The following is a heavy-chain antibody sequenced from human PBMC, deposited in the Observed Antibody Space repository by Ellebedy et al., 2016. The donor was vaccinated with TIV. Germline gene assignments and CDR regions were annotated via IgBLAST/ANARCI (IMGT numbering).Heavy chain of an antibody. J-gene: IGHJ3*02. V-gene: IGHV5-10-1*01. Sequence: GESLKISCEGSGFRFSNYWISWVRQMPGKGLEWMGRIDPSDSYTYYSPSFQSHVIISADKSISTAYLQWRSLEASDSAIYYCARASVRGLPDVFDIWGQGTLVSVSS. CDR3: ARASVRGLPDVFDI. D-gene: IGHD3-10*01. CDR2: IDPSDSYT. CDR1: GFRFSNYW.